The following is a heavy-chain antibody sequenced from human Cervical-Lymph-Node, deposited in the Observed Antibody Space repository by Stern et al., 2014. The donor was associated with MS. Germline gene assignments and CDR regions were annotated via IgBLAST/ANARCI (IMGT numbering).Heavy chain of an antibody. D-gene: IGHD2-15*01. J-gene: IGHJ4*02. CDR1: GYSFSKNW. CDR2: IYPGASDT. CDR3: AKAGYCSSGSCSFDY. V-gene: IGHV5-51*01. Sequence: VQLVQSGAEVKRPGESLKISCRGSGYSFSKNWIGWVRQKPGKGLEWLGIIYPGASDTRYSPSFKGQVTMSADKSISTTYLQWSSLRASDTAMYYCAKAGYCSSGSCSFDYWGQGTLVTVSS.